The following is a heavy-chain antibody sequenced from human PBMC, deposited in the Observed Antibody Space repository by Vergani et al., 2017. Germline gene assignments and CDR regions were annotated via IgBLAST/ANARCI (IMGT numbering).Heavy chain of an antibody. Sequence: EVQLVQSGAEVKKPGESLKISCKGSGYSFTSYWIGWVRQMPGKGLEWMGIIYPGDSDTRYSPSFQGQVTISADKSISTAYLQWSSLKASDTAMYYCARHRGWGLVVVAATPWYYYYGMDVWGQGP. CDR3: ARHRGWGLVVVAATPWYYYYGMDV. J-gene: IGHJ6*02. D-gene: IGHD2-15*01. CDR2: IYPGDSDT. CDR1: GYSFTSYW. V-gene: IGHV5-51*01.